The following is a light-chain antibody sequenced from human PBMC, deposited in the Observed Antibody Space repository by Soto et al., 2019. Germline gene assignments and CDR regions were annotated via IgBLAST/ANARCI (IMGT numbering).Light chain of an antibody. CDR1: SSNIGAGYD. Sequence: QAVVTQPPSVSGAPGQRVTISCTGSSSNIGAGYDVHWYQQLPGTAPKLLIYGNSNRPSGVPDRFSGSKSGTSASLAITGLQAEDEADYYCQSYDSSPCHVFGTGTK. V-gene: IGLV1-40*01. J-gene: IGLJ1*01. CDR3: QSYDSSPCHV. CDR2: GNS.